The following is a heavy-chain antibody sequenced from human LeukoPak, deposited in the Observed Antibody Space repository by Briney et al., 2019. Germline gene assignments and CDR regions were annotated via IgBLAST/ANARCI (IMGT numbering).Heavy chain of an antibody. CDR2: ICGSGGST. D-gene: IGHD3-22*01. V-gene: IGHV3-23*01. Sequence: PGGSLRLSCAASGFTFSSYAMSWVRQAPGKGLEWVSAICGSGGSTYYADSVKGRFTISRDNSKNTLYLQMNSLRAEDTAVYYCAKPSIPLTYYYDSSGYYEGYYFDYWGQGTLVTVSS. J-gene: IGHJ4*02. CDR3: AKPSIPLTYYYDSSGYYEGYYFDY. CDR1: GFTFSSYA.